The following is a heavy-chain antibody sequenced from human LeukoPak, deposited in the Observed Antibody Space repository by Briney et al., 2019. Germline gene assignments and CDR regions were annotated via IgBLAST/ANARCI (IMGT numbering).Heavy chain of an antibody. J-gene: IGHJ4*02. CDR1: GFTFSSYA. V-gene: IGHV3-23*01. D-gene: IGHD3-22*01. Sequence: PGGSLRLSCAASGFTFSSYAMSWVRQAPGKGLEWVSAISGSGGSTYYADSVRGRFTISRDNSKNTLYLQMNSLRAEDTAVYYCAKESRSGYYPTLFDYWGQGTLVTVSS. CDR2: ISGSGGST. CDR3: AKESRSGYYPTLFDY.